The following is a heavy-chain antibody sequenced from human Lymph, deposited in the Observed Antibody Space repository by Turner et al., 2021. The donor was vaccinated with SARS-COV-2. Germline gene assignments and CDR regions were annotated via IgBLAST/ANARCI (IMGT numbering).Heavy chain of an antibody. CDR2: MNPDSGDT. V-gene: IGHV1-8*01. J-gene: IGHJ6*02. CDR3: AGVHGDCTSTSCYWDYYFGMDV. D-gene: IGHD2-2*01. Sequence: QVPLTQSGAEVTKPVASANVSCQASGYTFTRYDINWVLPATGQGREWRGWMNPDSGDTGYAHEVSGRVTMTRETAISTAYMELSSMRSEETAVYYCAGVHGDCTSTSCYWDYYFGMDVWGQGTTVTVSS. CDR1: GYTFTRYD.